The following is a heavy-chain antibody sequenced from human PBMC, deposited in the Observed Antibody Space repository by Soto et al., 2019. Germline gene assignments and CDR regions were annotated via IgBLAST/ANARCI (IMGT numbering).Heavy chain of an antibody. CDR1: GGSISSGDYY. V-gene: IGHV4-30-4*01. CDR2: IYYSGST. CDR3: ARDVTEYSSSWCHWFDP. J-gene: IGHJ5*02. D-gene: IGHD6-13*01. Sequence: QVQLQESGPGLVKPSQTLSLTCTVSGGSISSGDYYWSWIRQPPGKGLEWIGYIYYSGSTYYNPSLKSRVTISVDTSKNQFSLKLSSVTAADTAVYYCARDVTEYSSSWCHWFDPWGQGTLVTVSS.